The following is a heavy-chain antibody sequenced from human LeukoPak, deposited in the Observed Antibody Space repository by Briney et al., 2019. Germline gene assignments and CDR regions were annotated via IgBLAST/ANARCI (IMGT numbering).Heavy chain of an antibody. J-gene: IGHJ4*02. CDR2: INHSGST. V-gene: IGHV4-34*01. D-gene: IGHD5-24*01. CDR3: ARVVEMATIGYFDY. CDR1: GFTFSSYA. Sequence: PGGSLRLSCEASGFTFSSYAMTWIRQPPGKGLEWIGEINHSGSTNYNPSLKSRVTISVDSSKYQFSLKLSPVSAADTAVYYCARVVEMATIGYFDYWGQGTLVTVSS.